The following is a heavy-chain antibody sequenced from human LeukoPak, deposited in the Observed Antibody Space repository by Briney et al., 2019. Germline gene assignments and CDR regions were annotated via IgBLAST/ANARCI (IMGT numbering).Heavy chain of an antibody. D-gene: IGHD6-6*01. J-gene: IGHJ4*02. Sequence: PSETLSLTCTVSGGSISSYYWSWIRQPPGKGLEWIGYIYYSGSTNYNPSLKSRVTISVDTSKNQFSLKLSSVTAADTAVYYCARLKYSSSSAAPIDYWGQGTLVTVSS. CDR1: GGSISSYY. V-gene: IGHV4-59*08. CDR2: IYYSGST. CDR3: ARLKYSSSSAAPIDY.